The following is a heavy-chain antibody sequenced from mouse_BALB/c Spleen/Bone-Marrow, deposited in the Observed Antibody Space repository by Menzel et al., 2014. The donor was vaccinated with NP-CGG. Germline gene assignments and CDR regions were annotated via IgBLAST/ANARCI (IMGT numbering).Heavy chain of an antibody. J-gene: IGHJ3*01. CDR2: IDPANCNT. Sequence: VQLQQSGAELVKPGASVKLSCTASGFNIKDTYMHWVKQRPEQGLVWIGRIDPANCNTKYDPKFQVKATITADTSSNTAYLQLSSLTSEDTAVYYCARNYGYGKSFAYWGQGTLVTVSA. CDR3: ARNYGYGKSFAY. D-gene: IGHD2-2*01. V-gene: IGHV14-3*02. CDR1: GFNIKDTY.